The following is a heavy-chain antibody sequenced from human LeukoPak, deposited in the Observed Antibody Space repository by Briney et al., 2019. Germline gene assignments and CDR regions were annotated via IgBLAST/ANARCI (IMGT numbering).Heavy chain of an antibody. CDR1: GGSISSYS. CDR2: IYYSGST. D-gene: IGHD4-23*01. J-gene: IGHJ3*02. CDR3: VTGIVVTGLAFDI. Sequence: SETLSLTCTVSGGSISSYSWGWIRQPPGKGLEYIGYIYYSGSTNYNPSLKSRVTISVDTSKNQLSLKLSSVTTADTAVYYCVTGIVVTGLAFDIWGQGTMVTVSS. V-gene: IGHV4-59*01.